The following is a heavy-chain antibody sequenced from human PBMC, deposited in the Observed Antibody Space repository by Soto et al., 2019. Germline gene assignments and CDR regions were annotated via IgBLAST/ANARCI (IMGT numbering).Heavy chain of an antibody. CDR3: AKEPREDHYNISGYSAFDY. CDR2: ISYDGSNK. V-gene: IGHV3-30*18. D-gene: IGHD3-22*01. CDR1: GFTFSSYG. Sequence: HPGGSLRLSCAASGFTFSSYGMHWVRQAPGKGLEWVAVISYDGSNKYYADSVKGRFTISRDNSKNTLYLQMNSLRAEDTAVYYCAKEPREDHYNISGYSAFDYSGGGTVITDCS. J-gene: IGHJ4*01.